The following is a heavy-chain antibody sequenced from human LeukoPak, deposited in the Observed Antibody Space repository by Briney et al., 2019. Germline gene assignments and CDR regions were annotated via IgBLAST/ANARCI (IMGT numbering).Heavy chain of an antibody. Sequence: PGGSLRLSCAASGFTFSSYWMSWVRQAPGKGLEWVANIKQDGSEKYYVDSVKGRFTISRDNAKNSLYLQMNSLRAEDTAVYYCASNQLLSGYYYYYYMDVWGQGTLVTVSS. CDR3: ASNQLLSGYYYYYYMDV. CDR1: GFTFSSYW. D-gene: IGHD2-2*01. CDR2: IKQDGSEK. V-gene: IGHV3-7*01. J-gene: IGHJ6*03.